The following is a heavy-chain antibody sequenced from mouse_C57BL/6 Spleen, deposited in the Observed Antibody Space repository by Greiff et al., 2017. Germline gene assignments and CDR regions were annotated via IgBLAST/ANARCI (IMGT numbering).Heavy chain of an antibody. CDR1: GFTFSDYG. CDR3: ARLYGNYGWYSDV. D-gene: IGHD2-1*01. Sequence: EVKLVESGGGLVKPGGSLKLSCAASGFTFSDYGMHWVRQAPEKGLEWVAYISSGSSTIYYADTVKGRFTISRDNAKNTLFLQMTSLRSEDTAMYYCARLYGNYGWYSDVWGTGTTVTVSS. V-gene: IGHV5-17*01. J-gene: IGHJ1*03. CDR2: ISSGSSTI.